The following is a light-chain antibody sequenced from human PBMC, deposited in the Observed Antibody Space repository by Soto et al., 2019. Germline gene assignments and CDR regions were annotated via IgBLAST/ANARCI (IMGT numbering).Light chain of an antibody. CDR2: DAS. CDR1: QSISSY. J-gene: IGKJ4*01. CDR3: QQYSSYPLT. V-gene: IGKV1-5*01. Sequence: DIQMTQSPSTLSASVGDRVTIAYRASQSISSYLAWYQRTPGKAPKLLIYDASNLETGVPSRFSGSGSGTEITLTISSLQPDDFATYYCQQYSSYPLTFGGGTKVEI.